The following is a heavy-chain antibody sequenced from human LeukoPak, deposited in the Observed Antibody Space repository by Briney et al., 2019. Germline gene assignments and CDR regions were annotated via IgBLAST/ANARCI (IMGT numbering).Heavy chain of an antibody. CDR1: GGSISSSRYY. CDR3: ARGALIASYYYYGMDV. J-gene: IGHJ6*02. Sequence: SETLSLTCTVSGGSISSSRYYWGWIRQPPGKGLEWIGSIYYSGSTYYNPSLKSRVTISVDTSKNQFSLKLSSVTAADTAVYYCARGALIASYYYYGMDVWGQGTTVTVSS. V-gene: IGHV4-39*01. D-gene: IGHD2-21*01. CDR2: IYYSGST.